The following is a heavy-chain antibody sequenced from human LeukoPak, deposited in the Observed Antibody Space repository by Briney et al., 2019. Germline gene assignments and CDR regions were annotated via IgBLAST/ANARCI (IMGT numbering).Heavy chain of an antibody. J-gene: IGHJ5*02. CDR3: ARDIHYDILTGYALYNWFDP. CDR1: GYTFTGYY. Sequence: GASVKVSCKASGYTFTGYYMHWVRQAPGQGLEWMGWINPNSGGTNYAQKFQGRVTMTRDTSISTAYMELSRLRSDDTAVHYCARDIHYDILTGYALYNWFDPWGQGTLVTVSS. CDR2: INPNSGGT. D-gene: IGHD3-9*01. V-gene: IGHV1-2*02.